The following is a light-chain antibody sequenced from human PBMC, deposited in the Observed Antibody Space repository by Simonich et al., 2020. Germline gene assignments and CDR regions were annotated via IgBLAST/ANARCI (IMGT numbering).Light chain of an antibody. CDR3: QSYDSSNVV. V-gene: IGLV6-57*01. J-gene: IGLJ2*01. CDR2: EDN. CDR1: SGSIASNY. Sequence: NFMLTQPHSVSESPGKTVTISCTRSSGSIASNYVPWYQQRPGSSPTTVIYEDNQRPSGGPDRFAGSIDSSSNSASLTIAGLKTEDEADYYCQSYDSSNVVFGGGTKLTVL.